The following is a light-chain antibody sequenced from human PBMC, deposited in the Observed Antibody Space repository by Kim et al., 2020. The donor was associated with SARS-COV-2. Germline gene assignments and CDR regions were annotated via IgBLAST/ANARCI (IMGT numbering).Light chain of an antibody. Sequence: SPGERATSSCMAHQSVISYLAWYQQKPGQAPTLLIYDASNRATGIPARFSGSGSGTDFTLPISSLEPEDFAVYYCQQRSNWPRLTFGGGTKVDIK. CDR2: DAS. CDR3: QQRSNWPRLT. CDR1: QSVISY. V-gene: IGKV3-11*01. J-gene: IGKJ4*01.